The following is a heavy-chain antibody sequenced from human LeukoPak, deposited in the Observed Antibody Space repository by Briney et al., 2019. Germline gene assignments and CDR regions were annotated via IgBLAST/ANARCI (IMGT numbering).Heavy chain of an antibody. CDR1: GGSSSSSSYY. CDR2: IYYSGST. CDR3: ARHFGLDYGDPLYYFDY. Sequence: KPSETLSLTCTVSGGSSSSSSYYWGWIRQPPGKGLEWIGSIYYSGSTYYNSSLKSRLTISVDTSKNQFSLKLSSVTAADTAVYYCARHFGLDYGDPLYYFDYWGQGTLVTVSS. D-gene: IGHD4-17*01. V-gene: IGHV4-39*01. J-gene: IGHJ4*02.